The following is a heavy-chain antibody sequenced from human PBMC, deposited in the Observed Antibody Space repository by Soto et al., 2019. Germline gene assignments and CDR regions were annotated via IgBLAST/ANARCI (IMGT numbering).Heavy chain of an antibody. Sequence: QLQLQESGPGLVKPSETLSLTCTVSGGSISSSSYYWGWIRQPPGKGLEWIGSIYYSGSTYYNPSLKSRVTISVDTSKNQFSLKLSSVTAADTAVYYCARHISSGPAGNIAAANPWYGMDVWGQGTTVTVSS. CDR3: ARHISSGPAGNIAAANPWYGMDV. J-gene: IGHJ6*02. V-gene: IGHV4-39*01. CDR2: IYYSGST. D-gene: IGHD6-13*01. CDR1: GGSISSSSYY.